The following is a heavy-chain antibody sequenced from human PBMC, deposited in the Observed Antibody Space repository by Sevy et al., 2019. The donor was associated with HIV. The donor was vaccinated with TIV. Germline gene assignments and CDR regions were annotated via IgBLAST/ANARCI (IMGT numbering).Heavy chain of an antibody. J-gene: IGHJ4*02. D-gene: IGHD3-3*02. V-gene: IGHV4-59*01. CDR2: IQHSGNT. CDR1: DGSISTYY. CDR3: ARGLALGY. Sequence: SETLSLTCSVSDGSISTYYWNWIRQPPGKGLEWIGSIQHSGNTNYSPSLKSRVTISVDTSKNQFSLNLSSVTAADTAVYFCARGLALGYWGQGTLVTVSS.